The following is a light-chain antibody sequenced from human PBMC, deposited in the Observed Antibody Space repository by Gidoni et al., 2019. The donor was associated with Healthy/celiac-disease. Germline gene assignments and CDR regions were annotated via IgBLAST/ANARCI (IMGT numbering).Light chain of an antibody. J-gene: IGKJ2*03. CDR1: QSVSSN. CDR2: GAS. Sequence: EIVMTQSPATLSVSPGERATLSCRASQSVSSNLAWYQQKPGQAPRLLLYGASTRATGIPARFSGSGYGTEFTLTISSLQSEDFAVYYCQQYNNWPPSFGQGTKLEIK. CDR3: QQYNNWPPS. V-gene: IGKV3-15*01.